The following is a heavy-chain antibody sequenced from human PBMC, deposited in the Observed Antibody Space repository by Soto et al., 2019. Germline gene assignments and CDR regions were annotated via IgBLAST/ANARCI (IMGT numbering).Heavy chain of an antibody. V-gene: IGHV3-30-3*01. J-gene: IGHJ6*02. CDR2: ISYEGSNT. CDR3: ARVTARNEPCCYCGLCF. CDR1: GFSFDTYG. Sequence: GGSLRLSCVASGFSFDTYGIHWVRQAPGKGLQWVALISYEGSNTYYADSVRGRFTISRDNSKNTLYLQMNTLRPEDTGVYYWARVTARNEPCCYCGLCFWGQGTWVTVSS. D-gene: IGHD2-21*02.